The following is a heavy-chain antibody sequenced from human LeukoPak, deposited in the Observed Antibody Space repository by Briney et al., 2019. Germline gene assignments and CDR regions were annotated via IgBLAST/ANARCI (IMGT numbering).Heavy chain of an antibody. CDR3: ARDRYSTSLDAFDI. Sequence: PGGSLILSCAASGFTFSTYNINWVRQAPGKGLEWVSSISPSSSYIYYADSVKGQFTISRDNAKNSLYLQMNSLRAEDTAVYYCARDRYSTSLDAFDIWGQGAMVTVSS. CDR2: ISPSSSYI. D-gene: IGHD6-13*01. CDR1: GFTFSTYN. J-gene: IGHJ3*02. V-gene: IGHV3-21*01.